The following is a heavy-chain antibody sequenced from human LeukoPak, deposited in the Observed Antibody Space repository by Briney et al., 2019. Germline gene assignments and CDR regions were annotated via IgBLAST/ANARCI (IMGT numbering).Heavy chain of an antibody. CDR3: AKDLYSNYGPADY. J-gene: IGHJ4*02. Sequence: GGSLRLSCAASGFTFSSYAMHWVRQAPGKGLEWVAVISYDGSNKYYADSVKGRFTISRDNSKNTLFLQMNSLRDEDTAVYYCAKDLYSNYGPADYWGQGNLVTVSS. D-gene: IGHD4-11*01. V-gene: IGHV3-30-3*01. CDR2: ISYDGSNK. CDR1: GFTFSSYA.